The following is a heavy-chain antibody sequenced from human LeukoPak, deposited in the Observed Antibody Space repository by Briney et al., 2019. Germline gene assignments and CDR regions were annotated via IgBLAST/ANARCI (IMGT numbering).Heavy chain of an antibody. CDR3: ARGIKRTKRHEGGFDP. J-gene: IGHJ5*02. D-gene: IGHD2-8*01. Sequence: SETLSLTCAVSGGSISSGGYSWSWIRQPPGKGLEWIGYIYHSGSTYYNPSLKSRVTISVDRSKNQFSLKLSSVTAADTAVYYCARGIKRTKRHEGGFDPWGQGTLVTVSS. CDR1: GGSISSGGYS. CDR2: IYHSGST. V-gene: IGHV4-30-2*01.